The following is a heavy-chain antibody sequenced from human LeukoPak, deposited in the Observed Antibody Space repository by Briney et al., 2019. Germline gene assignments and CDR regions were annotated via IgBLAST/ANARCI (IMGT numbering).Heavy chain of an antibody. CDR2: IYSGGST. V-gene: IGHV3-66*01. D-gene: IGHD3-10*01. CDR3: ARDLGGVGY. J-gene: IGHJ4*02. Sequence: GGSLTLSCAASGFTVSSNYLSWVRQAPGKVLEWVSVIYSGGSTYYADSVKGRFTISRDNSKNTLYLQMNRMRAEDTAVYYCARDLGGVGYWGQGPLVTVSS. CDR1: GFTVSSNY.